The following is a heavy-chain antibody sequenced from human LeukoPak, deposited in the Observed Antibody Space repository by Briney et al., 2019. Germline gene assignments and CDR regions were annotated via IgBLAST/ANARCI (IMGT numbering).Heavy chain of an antibody. CDR2: IYYSGST. Sequence: PSETLSLTCTVSGGSISSGGYYWSWIRQHPGKGLEWIGYIYYSGSTYYNPSLKSRVTISVDTSKNQFSLKLSSVTAADTAVYYCARVLGGGDYEEYYYYGMDVWGQGTTVTVSS. CDR3: ARVLGGGDYEEYYYYGMDV. V-gene: IGHV4-31*03. CDR1: GGSISSGGYY. J-gene: IGHJ6*02. D-gene: IGHD4-17*01.